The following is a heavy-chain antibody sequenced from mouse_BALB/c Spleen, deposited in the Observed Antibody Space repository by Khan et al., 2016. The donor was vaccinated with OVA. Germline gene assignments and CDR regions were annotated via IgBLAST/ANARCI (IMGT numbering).Heavy chain of an antibody. V-gene: IGHV2-5*01. D-gene: IGHD2-14*01. CDR2: IWRGGST. CDR1: GFSLTSYG. Sequence: QVQLQQSGPGLVQPSQSLSITCTVSGFSLTSYGVHWVRQSPGKGLEWLGGIWRGGSTDYNAAILSRLSITKDNSQSQVFLKMNTLPADEPAIYYSVIGIGSYVWYFDVWGAWTTVTVAS. J-gene: IGHJ1*01. CDR3: VIGIGSYVWYFDV.